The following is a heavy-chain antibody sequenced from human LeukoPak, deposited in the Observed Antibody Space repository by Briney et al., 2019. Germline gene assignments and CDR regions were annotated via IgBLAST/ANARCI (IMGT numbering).Heavy chain of an antibody. D-gene: IGHD6-13*01. V-gene: IGHV4-34*01. CDR3: ARRPAYSSSWYTRYYYYYGMDV. CDR1: GGSFSGYY. Sequence: SETLSLTCAVYGGSFSGYYWSWIRQPPGKGLEWIGEINHSGSTNYNPSLKSRVTISVDTSKNQFSLKLSSVTAADTAVYYCARRPAYSSSWYTRYYYYYGMDVWGQGTTVTVSS. J-gene: IGHJ6*02. CDR2: INHSGST.